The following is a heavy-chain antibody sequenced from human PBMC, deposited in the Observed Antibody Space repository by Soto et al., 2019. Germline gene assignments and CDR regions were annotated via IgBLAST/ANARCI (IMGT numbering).Heavy chain of an antibody. Sequence: GSLRLYCAASGFTFSSYSMNWVRQAPGKGLEWVSSISSSSSYIYYADSVKGRFTISRDNAKNSLYLQMNRLRAEDTAVYYCASSGYYDSSGYSNWFDPWGQGTLVTVSS. CDR3: ASSGYYDSSGYSNWFDP. CDR2: ISSSSSYI. V-gene: IGHV3-21*01. D-gene: IGHD3-22*01. CDR1: GFTFSSYS. J-gene: IGHJ5*02.